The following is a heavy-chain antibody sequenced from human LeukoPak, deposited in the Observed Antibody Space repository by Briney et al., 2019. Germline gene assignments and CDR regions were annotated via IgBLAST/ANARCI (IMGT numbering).Heavy chain of an antibody. CDR3: VTAAGTYFDY. CDR2: ISAYNGNT. CDR1: GYTFTSYG. J-gene: IGHJ4*02. Sequence: ASVTVSCKASGYTFTSYGISWVRQAPGQGLEWMGWISAYNGNTNYAQKLQGRVTMTTDTSTSTAYMELRSLRSDDTAVYYCVTAAGTYFDYWGQGTLVTVSS. D-gene: IGHD6-19*01. V-gene: IGHV1-18*04.